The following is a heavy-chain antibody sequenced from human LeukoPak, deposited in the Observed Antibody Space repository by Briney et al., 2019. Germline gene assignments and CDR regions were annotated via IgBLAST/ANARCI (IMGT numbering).Heavy chain of an antibody. V-gene: IGHV3-11*01. CDR1: GFTVSSKY. CDR2: ISSSGSTI. J-gene: IGHJ4*02. CDR3: ARDPSSGYYYPYFDY. D-gene: IGHD3-22*01. Sequence: GGSLRLSCAASGFTVSSKYMTWVRQAPGKGLEWGSYISSSGSTIYYADSVKGRFTISRDNAKNSLYLQMNSLRAEDTAVYYCARDPSSGYYYPYFDYWGQGTLVTVSS.